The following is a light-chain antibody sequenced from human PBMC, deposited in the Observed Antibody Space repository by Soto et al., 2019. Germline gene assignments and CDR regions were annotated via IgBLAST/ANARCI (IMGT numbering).Light chain of an antibody. J-gene: IGLJ1*01. CDR2: DVS. CDR1: SSDVGGSNY. V-gene: IGLV2-14*01. CDR3: SSYTSSSTYV. Sequence: QSVLTQPASVSGSPGQSITISYTGTSSDVGGSNYVSWYQQHPGKASKLIISDVSYRPSGVSNRFSGSKSGNTASLTISGLQVEDEAGYYCSSYTSSSTYVFGTGTRSPS.